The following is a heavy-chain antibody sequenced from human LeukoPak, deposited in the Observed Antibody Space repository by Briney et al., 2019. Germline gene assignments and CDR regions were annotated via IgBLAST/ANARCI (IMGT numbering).Heavy chain of an antibody. V-gene: IGHV1-69*13. CDR2: IIPIFGTA. CDR3: ARDLYYYDSSGYRMMDV. D-gene: IGHD3-22*01. Sequence: SVKVSCKASGGTFSSYAISWVRQAPGQGLEWMGGIIPIFGTANYAQKFQGRVTITADESTSTAYMELSSLRSEDTAVYYCARDLYYYDSSGYRMMDVWGKGTTVTISS. CDR1: GGTFSSYA. J-gene: IGHJ6*04.